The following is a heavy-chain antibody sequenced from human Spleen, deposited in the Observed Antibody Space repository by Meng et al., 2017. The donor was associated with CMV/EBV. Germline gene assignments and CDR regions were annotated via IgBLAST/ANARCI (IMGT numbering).Heavy chain of an antibody. CDR2: IYYSGST. V-gene: IGHV4-31*03. CDR3: ARVGHEWFLFLDY. D-gene: IGHD3-3*01. Sequence: LRLSCTVSGGSISSGGYYWSWIRQHPGKGLEWIGYIYYSGSTYYNPSLKSRVTISVDTSKNQFSLKLSSVTAADTAVYYCARVGHEWFLFLDYWGQGTLVTVSS. CDR1: GGSISSGGYY. J-gene: IGHJ4*02.